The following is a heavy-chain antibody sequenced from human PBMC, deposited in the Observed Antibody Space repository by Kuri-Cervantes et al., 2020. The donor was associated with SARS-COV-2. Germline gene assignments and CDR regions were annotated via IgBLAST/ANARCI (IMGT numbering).Heavy chain of an antibody. CDR1: GGTFSSYA. J-gene: IGHJ5*02. Sequence: SVKVSCKASGGTFSSYAISWVRQAPGQGLEWMGGIIPIFGTASHAQKFQGRVTITADESTSTAYMELSSLRSEGTAVYYCARGIVVPATTRWNWFDPWGQGTLVTVSS. D-gene: IGHD2-2*01. V-gene: IGHV1-69*13. CDR3: ARGIVVPATTRWNWFDP. CDR2: IIPIFGTA.